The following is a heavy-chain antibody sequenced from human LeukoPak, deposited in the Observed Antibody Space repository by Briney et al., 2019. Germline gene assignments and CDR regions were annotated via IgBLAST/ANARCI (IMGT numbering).Heavy chain of an antibody. J-gene: IGHJ6*03. CDR2: IYTSGST. D-gene: IGHD6-13*01. CDR3: ARAAAGYYYYMDV. V-gene: IGHV4-61*02. Sequence: SETLSLTCTVSGGSLSSGSYYWSWLRQPAGKGLEWIGRIYTSGSTNYNPSLKSRVTISVDTSKNQFSLKLSSVTAADTAVYYCARAAAGYYYYMDVWGKGTTVTISS. CDR1: GGSLSSGSYY.